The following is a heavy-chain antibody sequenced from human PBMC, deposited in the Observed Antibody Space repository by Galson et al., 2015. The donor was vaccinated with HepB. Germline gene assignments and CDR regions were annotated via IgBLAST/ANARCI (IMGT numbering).Heavy chain of an antibody. D-gene: IGHD6-19*01. CDR1: GLSFSSYA. J-gene: IGHJ4*02. CDR3: TKVAYTSGWGPFDY. Sequence: SLRLSCAASGLSFSSYAMSWGRQAPGQGLEWVSSISGNGGRTHYADSVKGRFTISRDNSKNTLSLQMNSLRAEDTAIYYCTKVAYTSGWGPFDYWGQGTLVTVSS. V-gene: IGHV3-23*01. CDR2: ISGNGGRT.